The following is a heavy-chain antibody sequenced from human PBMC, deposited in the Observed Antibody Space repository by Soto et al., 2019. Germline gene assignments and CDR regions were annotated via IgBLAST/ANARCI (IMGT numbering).Heavy chain of an antibody. CDR1: GGTFSSYA. J-gene: IGHJ3*02. Sequence: ASVKVSCKASGGTFSSYAISWVRQAPGQGLEWMGGIIPIFGTANYAQKFQGRVTITADESTSTAYMELSSLRSEDTAVYDCARAKGSRTYNAFDIWGQGTMVTVSS. CDR3: ARAKGSRTYNAFDI. D-gene: IGHD6-13*01. CDR2: IIPIFGTA. V-gene: IGHV1-69*13.